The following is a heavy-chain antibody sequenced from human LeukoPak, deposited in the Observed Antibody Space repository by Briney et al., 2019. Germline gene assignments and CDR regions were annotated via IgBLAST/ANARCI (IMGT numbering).Heavy chain of an antibody. CDR1: GGSISSGGYS. Sequence: QTLSLTCAVSGGSISSGGYSWSWIRQPPGRGLEWIGYFYHSGSTYYNPSFKSRVTISVDRSKNQCSLKLGSVTAADTAVYYCAREGPIAAAGTAFDYWGQGTLVTVSS. CDR2: FYHSGST. J-gene: IGHJ4*02. D-gene: IGHD6-13*01. CDR3: AREGPIAAAGTAFDY. V-gene: IGHV4-30-2*01.